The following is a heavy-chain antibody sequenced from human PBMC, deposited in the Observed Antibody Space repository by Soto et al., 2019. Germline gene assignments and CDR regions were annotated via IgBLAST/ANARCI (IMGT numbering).Heavy chain of an antibody. CDR1: GGSISSGNYF. V-gene: IGHV4-30-4*01. Sequence: SATLSLTCTDSGGSISSGNYFWIWIRQPPGKGLEWIGFISYSGTTHYSASLRSRVSISVDTSKNQFSLDLSSVTAADTAVYYCATMGTPVTGLYYFDYWGQG. J-gene: IGHJ4*02. CDR2: ISYSGTT. CDR3: ATMGTPVTGLYYFDY. D-gene: IGHD4-17*01.